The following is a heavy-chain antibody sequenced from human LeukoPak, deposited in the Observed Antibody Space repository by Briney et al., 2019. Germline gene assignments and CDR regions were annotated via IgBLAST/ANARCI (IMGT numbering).Heavy chain of an antibody. V-gene: IGHV3-23*01. CDR2: ISGSGGST. CDR3: ARDTHYYDSSGWLGGYFQH. D-gene: IGHD3-22*01. J-gene: IGHJ1*01. CDR1: GFTFSSYA. Sequence: GGSLRLSCAASGFTFSSYAMSWVRQAPGKGLEWVSAISGSGGSTYYADSVKGRFTISRDNAKNSLYLQMNSLRAEDTAVYYCARDTHYYDSSGWLGGYFQHWGQGTLVTVSS.